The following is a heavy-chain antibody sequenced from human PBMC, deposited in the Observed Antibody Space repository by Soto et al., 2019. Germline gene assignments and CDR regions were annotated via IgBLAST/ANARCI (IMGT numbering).Heavy chain of an antibody. CDR1: GGSFSGYY. CDR2: INHSGST. J-gene: IGHJ4*02. CDR3: ARGPALSSSYLYYFDY. D-gene: IGHD6-13*01. Sequence: SETLSLTCAVYGGSFSGYYWSWIRQPPGKGQEWIGEINHSGSTNYNPSLKSRVTISVDTSKNQFSLKLSSVTAADTAVYYCARGPALSSSYLYYFDYWGQGTLVTVSS. V-gene: IGHV4-34*01.